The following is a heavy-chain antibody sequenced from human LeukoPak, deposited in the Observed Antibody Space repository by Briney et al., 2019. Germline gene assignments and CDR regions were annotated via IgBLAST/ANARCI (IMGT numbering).Heavy chain of an antibody. D-gene: IGHD1-7*01. CDR1: GFTFSSYS. CDR2: ISSSSSYI. V-gene: IGHV3-21*01. J-gene: IGHJ6*03. Sequence: PGGSLRLSCAASGFTFSSYSMNWVRQAPGKGLEWVSSISSSSSYIYYADSVKGRFTISRDNAKNSLYLQMNSLRAEDTAAYYCARARETYNWNSTAYYYYMDVWGKGTTVTVSS. CDR3: ARARETYNWNSTAYYYYMDV.